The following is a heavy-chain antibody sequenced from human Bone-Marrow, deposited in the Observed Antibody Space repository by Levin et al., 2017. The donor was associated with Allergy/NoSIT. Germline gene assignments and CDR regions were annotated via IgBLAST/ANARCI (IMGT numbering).Heavy chain of an antibody. D-gene: IGHD3-3*01. CDR3: AKDGVRLRFLDNLNWFDP. J-gene: IGHJ5*02. V-gene: IGHV3-23*01. CDR2: IGGSGYST. Sequence: GGSLRLSCAASGFTFSDYAMNWVRQAPGKGLEWVSRIGGSGYSTHYADSVKGRFTISRDNSKNTLYLQMNSLRAEDTAVYYCAKDGVRLRFLDNLNWFDPWGQGTLVAVSS. CDR1: GFTFSDYA.